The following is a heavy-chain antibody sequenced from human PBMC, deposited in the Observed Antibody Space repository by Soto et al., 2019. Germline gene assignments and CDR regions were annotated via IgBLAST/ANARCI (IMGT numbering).Heavy chain of an antibody. D-gene: IGHD1-7*01. J-gene: IGHJ4*02. CDR2: IYYSGST. V-gene: IGHV4-59*08. CDR1: GGSISSYY. CDR3: ARLPYNWNYPAHFDY. Sequence: PSETLSLTCTVSGGSISSYYWSWIRQPPGKGLEWIGYIYYSGSTNYNPSLKSRVTISVDTSKNQFSLKLSSVTAADTAVYYCARLPYNWNYPAHFDYWGQGTLVTVSS.